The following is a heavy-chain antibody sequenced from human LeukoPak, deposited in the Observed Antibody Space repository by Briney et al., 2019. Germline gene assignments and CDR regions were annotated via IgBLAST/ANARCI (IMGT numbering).Heavy chain of an antibody. J-gene: IGHJ2*01. CDR3: ARNSGDGYWYFDL. CDR2: IYYSGST. V-gene: IGHV4-59*12. D-gene: IGHD4-17*01. CDR1: GVSIRDYY. Sequence: SETLSLTCTVSGVSIRDYYWSWIRQPPGKGLEWLGYIYYSGSTNYNPSLRSRVTISVDTSKNQFSLKLSSVTAADTAVYYCARNSGDGYWYFDLWGRGTLVTVSS.